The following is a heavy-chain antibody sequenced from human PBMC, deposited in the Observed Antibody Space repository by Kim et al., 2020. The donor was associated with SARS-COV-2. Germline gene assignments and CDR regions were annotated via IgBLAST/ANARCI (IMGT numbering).Heavy chain of an antibody. V-gene: IGHV5-51*01. D-gene: IGHD1-1*01. J-gene: IGHJ3*02. Sequence: SPTFQGQVTISADKSISTAYLQWSSLKASDTAMYYCARPPTIPSKVAFDIWGQGTMVTVSS. CDR3: ARPPTIPSKVAFDI.